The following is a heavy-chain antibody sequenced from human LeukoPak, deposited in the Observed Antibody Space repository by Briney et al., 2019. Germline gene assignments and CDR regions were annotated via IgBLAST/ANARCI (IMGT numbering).Heavy chain of an antibody. CDR2: ISAYNGNT. CDR1: GYTFTSYG. J-gene: IGHJ4*02. Sequence: VKVSCKASGYTFTSYGISWVRQAPGQGLEWMGWISAYNGNTNYAQKFQGRVTMTRDTSISTAYMELSRLRSDDTAVYYCARGGSYSSSGLDYWGQGTLVTVSS. D-gene: IGHD6-6*01. V-gene: IGHV1-18*01. CDR3: ARGGSYSSSGLDY.